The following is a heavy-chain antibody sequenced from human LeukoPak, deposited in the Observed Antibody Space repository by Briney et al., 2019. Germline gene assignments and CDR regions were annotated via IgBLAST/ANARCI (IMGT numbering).Heavy chain of an antibody. D-gene: IGHD3-22*01. CDR1: GFTFSSYA. CDR2: ISGSGGST. V-gene: IGHV3-23*01. CDR3: ARDYYDSSGYSPDHDAFDI. Sequence: GGSLRLSCAASGFTFSSYAMSWVRQAPGKGLEWVSAISGSGGSTYYADSVKGRFTISRDNSKNTLYLQMNSLRAEDTAVYYCARDYYDSSGYSPDHDAFDIWGQGTMVTVSS. J-gene: IGHJ3*02.